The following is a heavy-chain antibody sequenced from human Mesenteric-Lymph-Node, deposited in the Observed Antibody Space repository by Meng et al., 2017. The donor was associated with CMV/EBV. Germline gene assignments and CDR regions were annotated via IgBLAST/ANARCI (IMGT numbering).Heavy chain of an antibody. D-gene: IGHD2-2*01. CDR2: IYSGGST. CDR3: ARVLIPAAALDAFDI. J-gene: IGHJ3*02. Sequence: GESLKISCAASGFTFSSYAMSWVRQAPGKGLEWVSVIYSGGSTYYADSVKGRFTISRDNSKNTLYLQMNSLRAEDTAVYYCARVLIPAAALDAFDIWGQGTMVTVSS. CDR1: GFTFSSYA. V-gene: IGHV3-53*01.